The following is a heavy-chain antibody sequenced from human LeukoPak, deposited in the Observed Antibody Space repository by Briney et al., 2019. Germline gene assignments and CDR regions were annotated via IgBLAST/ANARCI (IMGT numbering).Heavy chain of an antibody. J-gene: IGHJ4*02. D-gene: IGHD1-1*01. CDR1: GFPFSDYS. Sequence: GGSLRLSCTASGFPFSDYSMNWVRQAPGKGLGWISYIGISSGNTKYADSVKGRFTISADNARSSLYLQMNSLRVEDTAVYYCARDHNYAFDNWGQGTLVSVSS. V-gene: IGHV3-48*04. CDR2: IGISSGNT. CDR3: ARDHNYAFDN.